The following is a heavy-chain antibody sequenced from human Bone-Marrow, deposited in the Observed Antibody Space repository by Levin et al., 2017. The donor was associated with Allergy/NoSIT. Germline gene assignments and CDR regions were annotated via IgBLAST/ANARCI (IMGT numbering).Heavy chain of an antibody. Sequence: PGGSLRLSCAASGFTFSSYSMNWVRQAPGKGLEWVSYISSSSSTIYYADSVKGRFTISRDNAKNSLYLQMNSLRDEDTAVYYCARDSLVVYAAGGGFDYWGQGTLVTVSS. CDR2: ISSSSSTI. J-gene: IGHJ4*02. CDR1: GFTFSSYS. D-gene: IGHD2-8*02. V-gene: IGHV3-48*02. CDR3: ARDSLVVYAAGGGFDY.